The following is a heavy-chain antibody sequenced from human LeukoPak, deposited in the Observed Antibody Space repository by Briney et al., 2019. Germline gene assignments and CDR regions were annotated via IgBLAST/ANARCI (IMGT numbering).Heavy chain of an antibody. V-gene: IGHV4-34*01. D-gene: IGHD6-6*01. Sequence: SETLSLTCAVYGGSFSGYYWSWIRQPPGKGLEWIGEINHSGSTNYNPSLKSRVTISVDTSKNQFSLKLSSVTAADTAVYYCARDSRRSSSYCYYYYMDVWGKGTTVTVSS. CDR3: ARDSRRSSSYCYYYYMDV. CDR2: INHSGST. J-gene: IGHJ6*03. CDR1: GGSFSGYY.